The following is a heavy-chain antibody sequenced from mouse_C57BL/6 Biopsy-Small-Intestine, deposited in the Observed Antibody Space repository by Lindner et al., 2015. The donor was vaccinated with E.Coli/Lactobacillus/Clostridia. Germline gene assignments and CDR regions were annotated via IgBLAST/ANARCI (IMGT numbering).Heavy chain of an antibody. CDR3: ARDYDYDDAMDY. CDR1: GYAFSSPW. Sequence: VQLQESGPELVKPGASVKISCKASGYAFSSPWMNWVKQRPGKGLEWIGRIYPGDGDTNYNGKFKGKATLTADKSSSTAYMQLSSLTSEDSAVYFCARDYDYDDAMDYWGQGTSVTVSS. V-gene: IGHV1-82*01. D-gene: IGHD2-4*01. J-gene: IGHJ4*01. CDR2: IYPGDGDT.